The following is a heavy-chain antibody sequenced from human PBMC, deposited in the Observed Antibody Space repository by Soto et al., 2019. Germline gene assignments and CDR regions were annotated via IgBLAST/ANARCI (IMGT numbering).Heavy chain of an antibody. V-gene: IGHV3-30-3*01. CDR1: GFTFSSYG. CDR3: ARDRLYGAGLIDV. D-gene: IGHD3-10*01. CDR2: ISSDGSDK. J-gene: IGHJ6*02. Sequence: GGSLRLSCAASGFTFSSYGMHWVRQAPGKGLEWVAVISSDGSDKYYADSVKGRFTISRDNSKNTLYVQLNRMRAEDTALYYCARDRLYGAGLIDVWGQGTTVTVSS.